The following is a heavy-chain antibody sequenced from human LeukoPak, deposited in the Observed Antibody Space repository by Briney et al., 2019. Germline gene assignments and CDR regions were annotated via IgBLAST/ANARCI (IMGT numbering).Heavy chain of an antibody. CDR2: ICYSGRT. CDR1: GGSITGHY. Sequence: PSETLSLTCTVSGGSITGHYCSWIRQSPALGLEWIGFICYSGRTRYNPSLHSRVTISADTSKNHLSLKLTSVTAADTAIYYCARLLDNDSSGDPDTFDMWGQGMQVTVSS. J-gene: IGHJ3*02. CDR3: ARLLDNDSSGDPDTFDM. V-gene: IGHV4-59*08. D-gene: IGHD3-22*01.